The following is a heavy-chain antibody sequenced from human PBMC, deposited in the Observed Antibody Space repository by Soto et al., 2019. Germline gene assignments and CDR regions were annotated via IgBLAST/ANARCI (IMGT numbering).Heavy chain of an antibody. CDR2: IKQDGSEK. D-gene: IGHD6-19*01. CDR3: AKLRDYPPLTGIAVAFDY. Sequence: GGSLRLSXAASGFTFSSYWMSWVCQAPGKGLEWVANIKQDGSEKYYVDSVKGRFTISRDNSKNTLYLQMNSLRAEDTAVYYCAKLRDYPPLTGIAVAFDYWGQGTLVNVSS. CDR1: GFTFSSYW. J-gene: IGHJ4*02. V-gene: IGHV3-7*03.